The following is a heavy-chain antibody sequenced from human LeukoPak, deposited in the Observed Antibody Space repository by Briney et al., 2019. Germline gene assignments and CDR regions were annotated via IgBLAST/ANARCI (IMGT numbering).Heavy chain of an antibody. CDR3: ARELRWGGFDY. CDR1: GGSISSYY. Sequence: SETLSLTCTVSGGSISSYYWSWIRQPPGKGLEWIGYIYYSGSTNYNPSLKSRVTISVDTSKNQFSLKLSSVTAADTAVYYCARELRWGGFDYWGQGTLVTVSS. CDR2: IYYSGST. D-gene: IGHD2-21*01. V-gene: IGHV4-59*01. J-gene: IGHJ4*02.